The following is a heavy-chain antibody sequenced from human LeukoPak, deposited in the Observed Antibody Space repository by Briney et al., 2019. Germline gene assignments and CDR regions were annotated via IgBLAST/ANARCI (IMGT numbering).Heavy chain of an antibody. V-gene: IGHV3-30-3*01. CDR3: AREGLTTLIEYYYYYTDV. J-gene: IGHJ6*03. CDR1: GFTFSSYA. D-gene: IGHD4-11*01. Sequence: PGRSLRLSCAASGFTFSSYAMHWVRQAPGKGLEWVAVISYDGSNKYYADSVKGRFTISRDNSKNTLYLQMNSLRAEDTAVYYCAREGLTTLIEYYYYYTDVWGSGTTVTVSS. CDR2: ISYDGSNK.